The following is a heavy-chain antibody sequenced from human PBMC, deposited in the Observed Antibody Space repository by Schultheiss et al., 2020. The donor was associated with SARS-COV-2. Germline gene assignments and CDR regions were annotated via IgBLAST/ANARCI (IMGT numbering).Heavy chain of an antibody. CDR2: IYYSGST. CDR3: AREMTTVTTGALFDY. CDR1: GGSISSSSYY. Sequence: SETLSLTCTVSGGSISSSSYYWGWIRQPPGKGLEWIGSIYYSGSTYYNPSLKSRVTISVDTSKNQFSLKLSSVTAADTAVYYCAREMTTVTTGALFDYWGQGTLVTVSS. J-gene: IGHJ4*02. D-gene: IGHD4-17*01. V-gene: IGHV4-39*02.